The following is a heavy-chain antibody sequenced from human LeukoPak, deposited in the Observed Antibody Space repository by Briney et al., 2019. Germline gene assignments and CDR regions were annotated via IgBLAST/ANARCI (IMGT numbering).Heavy chain of an antibody. J-gene: IGHJ4*02. CDR2: IIPIFRTA. CDR3: ASHIYCGGDCYPLFDY. V-gene: IGHV1-69*05. D-gene: IGHD2-21*02. Sequence: GASVKVSCKASGGTFSSYAISWVRQAPGQGLEWIGGIIPIFRTANYAQKFQGRVTINTDESTSTAYMELSSLRSDDTAVYYCASHIYCGGDCYPLFDYWGQGTLVTVSS. CDR1: GGTFSSYA.